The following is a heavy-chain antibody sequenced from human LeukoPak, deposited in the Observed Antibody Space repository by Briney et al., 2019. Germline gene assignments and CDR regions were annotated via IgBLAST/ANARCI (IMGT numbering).Heavy chain of an antibody. CDR2: IYYSGST. D-gene: IGHD6-19*01. CDR1: GGSISSYY. CDR3: ARLYSGWYDAFVI. J-gene: IGHJ3*02. V-gene: IGHV4-59*01. Sequence: SETLSLTCTVSGGSISSYYWSWIRQPPGKGLEWIGYIYYSGSTNYNPSLKSRVTISIDTSKNKSSLKLSSLTAADTAVYYGARLYSGWYDAFVIWGHGTMVTVSS.